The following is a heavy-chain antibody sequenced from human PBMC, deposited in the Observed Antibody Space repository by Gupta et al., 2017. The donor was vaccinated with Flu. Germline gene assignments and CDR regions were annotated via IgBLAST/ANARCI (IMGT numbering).Heavy chain of an antibody. CDR2: INPSGGST. V-gene: IGHV1-46*01. J-gene: IGHJ4*02. Sequence: PGASVKVSCKASGYTFTSYYMHWVRQAPGQGLEWMGIINPSGGSTSYAQKFQGRVTMTRDTSTSTVYMELSSLRSEDTAVYYCARVKNDYAPTRAFDYWGQGTLVTVSS. CDR1: GYTFTSYY. CDR3: ARVKNDYAPTRAFDY. D-gene: IGHD3-16*01.